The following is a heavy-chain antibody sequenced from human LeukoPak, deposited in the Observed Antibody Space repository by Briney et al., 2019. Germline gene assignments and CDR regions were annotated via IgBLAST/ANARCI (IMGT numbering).Heavy chain of an antibody. CDR1: GFTFSNAW. CDR3: TTDSGHDLWGPDDY. V-gene: IGHV3-15*05. D-gene: IGHD5-12*01. Sequence: GGSLRLSCATSGFTFSNAWMSWVRQAPGKGLEWVSRIKSKPDGGTTDYAAPVRGRFTISRDDAKKTVYLQMNSLKTEDTAVYYCTTDSGHDLWGPDDYWGQGTLVTVSS. J-gene: IGHJ4*02. CDR2: IKSKPDGGTT.